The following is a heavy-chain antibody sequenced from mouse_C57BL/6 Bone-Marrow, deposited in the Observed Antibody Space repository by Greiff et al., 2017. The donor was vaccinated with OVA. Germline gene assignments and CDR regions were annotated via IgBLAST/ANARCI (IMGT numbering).Heavy chain of an antibody. CDR2: IWGDGST. Sequence: QVQLQQSGPGLVAPSQSLYITCTVSGFSLPSYGVSWVRQPPGKGLEWLGVIWGDGSTNYHSALLSRLSISKDNSKSHVFLKLNRLQTDDTATYYCAKPHYYCSSSPWFAYWGQGTLVTVSA. J-gene: IGHJ3*01. V-gene: IGHV2-3*01. D-gene: IGHD1-1*01. CDR1: GFSLPSYG. CDR3: AKPHYYCSSSPWFAY.